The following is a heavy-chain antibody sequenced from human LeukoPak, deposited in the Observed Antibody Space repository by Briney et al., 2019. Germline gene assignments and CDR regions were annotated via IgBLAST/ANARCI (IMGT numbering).Heavy chain of an antibody. CDR3: ANRGTTGTSSLYYFDR. D-gene: IGHD2-2*01. CDR2: ITANGGGT. CDR1: GLTFNRYG. J-gene: IGHJ4*02. Sequence: PGGSLRLSCAASGLTFNRYGMSWVRQAPGKGLEWVSSITANGGGTFYGDSVKGRFTISRDNSKNTLYLQMSSLRAEDAAIYYCANRGTTGTSSLYYFDRWGQGALVTVSS. V-gene: IGHV3-23*01.